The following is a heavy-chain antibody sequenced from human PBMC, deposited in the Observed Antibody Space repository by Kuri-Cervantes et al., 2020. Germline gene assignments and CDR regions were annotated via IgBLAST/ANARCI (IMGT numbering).Heavy chain of an antibody. D-gene: IGHD3-22*01. V-gene: IGHV1-2*02. CDR3: ARDADDLITMIAVGGFGVDP. Sequence: ASVKVSCKASGYTFTGYYMHWVRQAPGQGLEWMGWINPNSGGTNYAQKFQGRVTMTRDTSISTAYMELSRLRSDDTAVYYCARDADDLITMIAVGGFGVDPWGQGTLVTVSS. CDR1: GYTFTGYY. CDR2: INPNSGGT. J-gene: IGHJ5*02.